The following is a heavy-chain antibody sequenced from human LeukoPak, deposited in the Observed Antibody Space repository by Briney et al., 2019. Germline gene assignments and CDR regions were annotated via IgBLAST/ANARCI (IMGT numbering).Heavy chain of an antibody. CDR2: IYYSGST. Sequence: PSETLSLTCTVSGGSISSGDYYWSWIRQPPGKGLEWIGYIYYSGSTYYNPSLKSRVTMSVDTSKNQFSLKLSSVTAADTAVYYCARVDFWSGYFDYWGQGTLVTVSS. D-gene: IGHD3-3*01. CDR1: GGSISSGDYY. V-gene: IGHV4-30-4*08. J-gene: IGHJ4*02. CDR3: ARVDFWSGYFDY.